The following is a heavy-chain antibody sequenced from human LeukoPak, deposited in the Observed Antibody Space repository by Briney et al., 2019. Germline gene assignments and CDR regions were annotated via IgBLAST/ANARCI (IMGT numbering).Heavy chain of an antibody. CDR3: AKDSSGNSGNIDS. D-gene: IGHD5-12*01. J-gene: IGHJ4*02. CDR1: GFAFSSCA. CDR2: ISYGGTNR. V-gene: IGHV3-30*18. Sequence: PGRSLRLSCAASGFAFSSCAMHWVRQAPGKGLEWVSSISYGGTNRFYAGSVRGRFTISRDDSKNTLYVLMNSLRTEDTAMYYCAKDSSGNSGNIDSWGQGTLVTVSS.